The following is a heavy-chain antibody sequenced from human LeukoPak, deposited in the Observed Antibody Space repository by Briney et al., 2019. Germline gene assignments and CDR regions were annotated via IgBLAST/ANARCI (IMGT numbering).Heavy chain of an antibody. CDR2: ISYDGSNK. D-gene: IGHD6-6*01. Sequence: GRSLRLSCAASGFTFSSYAMHWVRQAPGKGLEWVAVISYDGSNKYHADSVKGRFTISRDNSKNTLYLQMNSLRAEDTAVYYCAKGPNGQLVPTPGFDPWGQGTLVTVSS. CDR3: AKGPNGQLVPTPGFDP. J-gene: IGHJ5*02. V-gene: IGHV3-30-3*01. CDR1: GFTFSSYA.